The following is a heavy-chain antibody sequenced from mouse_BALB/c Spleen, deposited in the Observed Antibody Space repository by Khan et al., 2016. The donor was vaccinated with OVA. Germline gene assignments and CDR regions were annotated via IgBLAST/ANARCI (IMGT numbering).Heavy chain of an antibody. J-gene: IGHJ3*01. CDR3: VRGYYGDPFAY. CDR2: ISDGVSYI. CDR1: GFTFSDYY. Sequence: EVELVESGGGLVKPGGSLKLSCAASGFTFSDYYMYWVRQTPDERLEWVATISDGVSYIYYGDNVKGRFPISRDNAKNNLYLQMSSLKSEDSAMSYCVRGYYGDPFAYWGQGTLVTVSA. D-gene: IGHD2-13*01. V-gene: IGHV5-4*02.